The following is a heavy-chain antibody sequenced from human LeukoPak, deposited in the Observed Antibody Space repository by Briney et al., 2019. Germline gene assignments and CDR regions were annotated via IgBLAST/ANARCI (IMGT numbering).Heavy chain of an antibody. CDR2: ISYDGSNK. V-gene: IGHV3-30-3*01. J-gene: IGHJ4*02. Sequence: PGRSLRLSCAASGFTFSSYAMHWVRQAPGKGLEWVAVISYDGSNKYYADSVKGRFTISRDNSKNTLYLQMNSLGAEDTAVYYCASLYCSSTSCYTRRYFDYWGQGTLVTVSS. CDR1: GFTFSSYA. CDR3: ASLYCSSTSCYTRRYFDY. D-gene: IGHD2-2*02.